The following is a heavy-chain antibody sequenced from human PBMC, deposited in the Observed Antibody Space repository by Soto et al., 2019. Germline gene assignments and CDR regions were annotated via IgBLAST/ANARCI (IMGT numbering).Heavy chain of an antibody. Sequence: GGSLRLSCVASGYTFTDFWMSWVRQAPGKGLEWVANINRDGTDRYYLDSVRGRFTISRDNTETSVYLQMDNLRDDDTAVYFCARGDGFNPIWSQGTLVTVSS. CDR1: GYTFTDFW. V-gene: IGHV3-7*04. D-gene: IGHD6-25*01. CDR2: INRDGTDR. CDR3: ARGDGFNPI. J-gene: IGHJ3*02.